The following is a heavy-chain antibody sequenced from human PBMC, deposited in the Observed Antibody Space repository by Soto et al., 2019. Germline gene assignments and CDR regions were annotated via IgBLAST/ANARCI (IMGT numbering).Heavy chain of an antibody. D-gene: IGHD3-10*01. Sequence: SETLSLTCAVYGGSFSGYYWSWIRQPPGKGLEWIGEINHSGSTNYNPSLKSRVTISVDTSKNQFSLKLSSVTAADTAVYYCARRHPHYYGSGIFDYWGQGTLVTVSS. V-gene: IGHV4-34*01. CDR2: INHSGST. CDR1: GGSFSGYY. CDR3: ARRHPHYYGSGIFDY. J-gene: IGHJ4*02.